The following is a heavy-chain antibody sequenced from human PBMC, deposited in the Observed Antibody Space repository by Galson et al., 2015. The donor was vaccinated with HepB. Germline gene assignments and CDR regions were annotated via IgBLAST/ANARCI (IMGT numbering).Heavy chain of an antibody. Sequence: QSGAEVKKPGESLKISCKASGYTFTSYYMHWVRQAPGRGLEWMGWINPNSGGTNYAQKFQGWVTMTRDTSISTAYMELSRLRSDDTAVYYCARGPIVGATHWDYWGQGTLVTVSS. J-gene: IGHJ4*02. CDR1: GYTFTSYY. CDR2: INPNSGGT. V-gene: IGHV1-2*04. CDR3: ARGPIVGATHWDY. D-gene: IGHD1-26*01.